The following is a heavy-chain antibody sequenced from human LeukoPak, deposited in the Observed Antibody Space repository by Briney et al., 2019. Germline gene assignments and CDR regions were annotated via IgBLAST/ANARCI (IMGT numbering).Heavy chain of an antibody. J-gene: IGHJ4*02. CDR3: ARDPQQLAKFDY. V-gene: IGHV4-59*12. CDR2: INHSGST. Sequence: PSETLSLTCTVSGGSISSFYWSWIRQPPGKGLEWIGEINHSGSTSYNPSLKSRVTISVDTSKNQFSLKLSSVTAADTAVYYCARDPQQLAKFDYWGQGTLVTVSS. D-gene: IGHD6-13*01. CDR1: GGSISSFY.